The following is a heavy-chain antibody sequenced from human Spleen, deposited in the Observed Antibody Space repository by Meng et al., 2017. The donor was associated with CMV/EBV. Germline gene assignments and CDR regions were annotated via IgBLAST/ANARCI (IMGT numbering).Heavy chain of an antibody. Sequence: SVKVSCKASGGTFSSYAITWVRQAPGQGLEWMGGNIPIFDTANYAQKFHGRVTITTDESTSTAYMELSSLRSEDTAVYYCARVFCSSASCYDYYYGMDVWDQGTTVTVSS. CDR1: GGTFSSYA. V-gene: IGHV1-69*05. CDR3: ARVFCSSASCYDYYYGMDV. D-gene: IGHD2-2*01. J-gene: IGHJ6*02. CDR2: NIPIFDTA.